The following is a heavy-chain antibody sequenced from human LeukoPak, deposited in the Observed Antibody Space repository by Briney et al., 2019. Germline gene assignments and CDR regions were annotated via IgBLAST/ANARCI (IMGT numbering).Heavy chain of an antibody. Sequence: ASVKVSCKASGYTFTGYYMHWVRQAPGRGLEWMGWINPNSGGTNYAQKFQGWVTMTRDTSISTAYMELSRLRSDDTAVYYCASTPYYYGSGSYPFDYWGQGTLVTVSS. CDR2: INPNSGGT. J-gene: IGHJ4*02. CDR3: ASTPYYYGSGSYPFDY. V-gene: IGHV1-2*04. D-gene: IGHD3-10*01. CDR1: GYTFTGYY.